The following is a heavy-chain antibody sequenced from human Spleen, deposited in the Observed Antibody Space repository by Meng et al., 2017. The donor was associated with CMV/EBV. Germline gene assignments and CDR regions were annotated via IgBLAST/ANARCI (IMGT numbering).Heavy chain of an antibody. CDR1: GFTFRNYW. J-gene: IGHJ4*02. D-gene: IGHD3-10*01. V-gene: IGHV3-7*01. CDR2: IWKDGNTI. CDR3: ARTPRGGSYFDY. Sequence: GESLKISCAASGFTFRNYWMSWVRQAPGKGLEWVADIWKDGNTIWYFDSVKGRFTISRDNSKNTLYLQMNSLRPEDTAVYYCARTPRGGSYFDYWGQGTLVTVSS.